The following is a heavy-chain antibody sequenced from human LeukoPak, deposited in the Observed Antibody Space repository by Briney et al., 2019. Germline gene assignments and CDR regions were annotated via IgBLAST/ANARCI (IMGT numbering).Heavy chain of an antibody. Sequence: ASVKVSCKASGYTFTGYYMHWVRQAPGQGLEWMGWINPNSGGTNYAQKFQGRDTMTRDTSISTAYMELSRLRSDDTAVYYCARDGCSSTSCYSDYWGQGTLVTVSS. CDR3: ARDGCSSTSCYSDY. D-gene: IGHD2-2*02. CDR1: GYTFTGYY. V-gene: IGHV1-2*02. CDR2: INPNSGGT. J-gene: IGHJ4*02.